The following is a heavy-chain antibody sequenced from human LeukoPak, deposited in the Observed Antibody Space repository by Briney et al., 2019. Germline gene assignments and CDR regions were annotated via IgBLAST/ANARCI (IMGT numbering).Heavy chain of an antibody. CDR3: ARDRWWAFDI. J-gene: IGHJ3*02. D-gene: IGHD2-15*01. Sequence: SETLSLTCTVSGGSISSHYWSWIRQPPGKGLEWIGYIYYSGSTNYNPSLKSRVTMSVDTSKNQFSLKLSSVTAADTAVYYCARDRWWAFDIWGQGTMVTVSS. V-gene: IGHV4-59*11. CDR2: IYYSGST. CDR1: GGSISSHY.